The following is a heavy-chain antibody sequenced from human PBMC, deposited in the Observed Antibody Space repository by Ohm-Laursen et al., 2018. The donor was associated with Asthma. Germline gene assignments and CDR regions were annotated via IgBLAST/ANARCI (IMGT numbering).Heavy chain of an antibody. V-gene: IGHV3-13*01. D-gene: IGHD4-17*01. J-gene: IGHJ4*02. CDR3: VRGLTVTYAFDH. CDR2: IGTAGDT. Sequence: SLRLSCAASGFTFSSYDMHWVRQATGKGLEWVSAIGTAGDTYYPGSVKGRFTISRENAKNSLYLQMNSLRAEDTAVYYCVRGLTVTYAFDHWGQGTLLTVSS. CDR1: GFTFSSYD.